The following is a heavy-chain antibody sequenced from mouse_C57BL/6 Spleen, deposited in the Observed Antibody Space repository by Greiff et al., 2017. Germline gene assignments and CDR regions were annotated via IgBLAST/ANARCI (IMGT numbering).Heavy chain of an antibody. J-gene: IGHJ4*01. CDR3: SRRGCYSIYAMDY. CDR2: INPNNGGT. D-gene: IGHD2-12*01. V-gene: IGHV1-26*01. CDR1: GYTFTDYY. Sequence: VQLQQSGPELVKPGASVKISCKASGYTFTDYYMNWVKQSHGKSLEWIGDINPNNGGTSYNQKFKGKATLTVDKSSSTAYMELRSLTSEDTAVYYCSRRGCYSIYAMDYWGQGTSVTVSS.